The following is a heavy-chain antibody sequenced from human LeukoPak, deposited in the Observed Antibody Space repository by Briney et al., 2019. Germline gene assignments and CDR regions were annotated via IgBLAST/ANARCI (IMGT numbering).Heavy chain of an antibody. D-gene: IGHD3-3*01. V-gene: IGHV3-23*01. Sequence: PGGSLRLSCAASGFTFSSYAMSWVRQAPGKGLEWVSAISGSGGSTYYADSVKGRFTISRDNSKNTLYLQMNSLRAEDTAVYYCAKKPYDFWSGYWAFDIWGQGTMVTVSS. CDR3: AKKPYDFWSGYWAFDI. CDR2: ISGSGGST. J-gene: IGHJ3*02. CDR1: GFTFSSYA.